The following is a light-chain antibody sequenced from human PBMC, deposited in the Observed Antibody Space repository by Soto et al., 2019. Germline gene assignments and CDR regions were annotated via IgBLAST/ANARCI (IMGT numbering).Light chain of an antibody. CDR3: CSYAGSYTHV. V-gene: IGLV2-11*01. CDR2: DVS. CDR1: SSDVGGYNY. Sequence: QSALTQPHSVSGSPGQSVTISCTGTSSDVGGYNYVSWYQHHPGKAPKLIIYDVSERPSGVPDRFSGSKSGNTGNTASLTISGLQAEDEADYYCCSYAGSYTHVFGSGTSSPS. J-gene: IGLJ1*01.